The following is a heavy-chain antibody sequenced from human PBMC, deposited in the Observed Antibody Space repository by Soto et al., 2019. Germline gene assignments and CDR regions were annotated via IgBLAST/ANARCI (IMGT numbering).Heavy chain of an antibody. J-gene: IGHJ4*02. CDR1: GFTFSSYH. V-gene: IGHV3-23*01. D-gene: IGHD2-2*01. Sequence: EVQLLESGGGLVRPGGSLRLSCAASGFTFSSYHMKWVRQGPGKGLEWVSTVGGSGTGFNTDYADSVKGRFVISRDNSKNTVYMHMNSLRAEDTALYYCARVAPYCSTTTCYIDSWGQGTLVTVSS. CDR2: VGGSGTGFNT. CDR3: ARVAPYCSTTTCYIDS.